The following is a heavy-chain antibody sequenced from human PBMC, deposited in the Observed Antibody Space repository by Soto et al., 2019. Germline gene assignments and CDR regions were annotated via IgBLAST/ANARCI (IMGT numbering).Heavy chain of an antibody. V-gene: IGHV1-18*04. CDR2: ISPYNGNT. D-gene: IGHD3-22*01. CDR3: ARDQYYFDSSGYYDF. Sequence: ASVTVSCKTSGYTFVSYGISWVRQAPGQGLEWMGWISPYNGNTNYAEKFKDRVTLTTDTSTDTAFLDLRSLTSDDTAIYFCARDQYYFDSSGYYDFWGQGTLVTVSS. J-gene: IGHJ4*02. CDR1: GYTFVSYG.